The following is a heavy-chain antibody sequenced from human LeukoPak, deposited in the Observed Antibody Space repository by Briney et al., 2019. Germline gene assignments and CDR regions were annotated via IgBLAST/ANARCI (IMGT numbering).Heavy chain of an antibody. Sequence: SGGPLRLSCAASGFTFSSYAMHWVRQAPGKGLEWVAVISYDGSNKYYADSVKGRFTISRDNSKNTLYLQMNSLRAEDTAVYYCARGVGVVVPAAIGRAMDVWGKGTTVTVSS. CDR3: ARGVGVVVPAAIGRAMDV. CDR1: GFTFSSYA. CDR2: ISYDGSNK. D-gene: IGHD2-2*01. J-gene: IGHJ6*03. V-gene: IGHV3-30*04.